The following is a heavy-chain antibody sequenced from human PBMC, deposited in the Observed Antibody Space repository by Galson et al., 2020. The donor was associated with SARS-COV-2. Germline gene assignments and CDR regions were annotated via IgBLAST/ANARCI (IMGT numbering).Heavy chain of an antibody. J-gene: IGHJ6*02. CDR3: ARIRYFDWLRPYGMDV. CDR1: GFSLSTSGMC. CDR2: IDWDDDK. D-gene: IGHD3-9*01. Sequence: SGPTLVKPTQTLTLTCTFSGFSLSTSGMCVSWIRQPPGKALEWLALIDWDDDKYYSTSLKTRLTISKDTSKNQVVLTMTNMDPVDTATYYWARIRYFDWLRPYGMDVWGQGTTVTVSS. V-gene: IGHV2-70*01.